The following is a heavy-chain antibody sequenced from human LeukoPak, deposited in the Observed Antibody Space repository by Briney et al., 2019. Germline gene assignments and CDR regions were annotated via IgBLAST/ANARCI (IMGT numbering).Heavy chain of an antibody. Sequence: GGSLRLSCAASGFTFSSYSMNWVRQAPGKGLEWVSYISSSSSTIYYADSVKGRFTISRDNAKNSLYLQMNSLRAEDTAVYYCARGEYYYDSSGYVKAYAFDIWGQGTMVTVSS. CDR1: GFTFSSYS. CDR2: ISSSSSTI. J-gene: IGHJ3*02. D-gene: IGHD3-22*01. CDR3: ARGEYYYDSSGYVKAYAFDI. V-gene: IGHV3-48*01.